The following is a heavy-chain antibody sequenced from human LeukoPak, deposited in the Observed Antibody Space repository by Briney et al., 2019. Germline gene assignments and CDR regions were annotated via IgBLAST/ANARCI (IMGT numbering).Heavy chain of an antibody. CDR3: ARDPLRTAHFDY. D-gene: IGHD5-18*01. V-gene: IGHV3-48*02. Sequence: GGSLRLSCAASGFTSSTYIMNWVRQAPGKGLQWVSTVSASSDIHYSDSVKGRFTISRDNARNSLYLQMNSLRDEDTAVYYCARDPLRTAHFDYWAQETLVTVSS. CDR2: VSASSDI. J-gene: IGHJ4*02. CDR1: GFTSSTYI.